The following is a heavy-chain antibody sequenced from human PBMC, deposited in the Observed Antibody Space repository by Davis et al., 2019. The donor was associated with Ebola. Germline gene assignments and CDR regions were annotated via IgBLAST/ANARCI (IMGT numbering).Heavy chain of an antibody. V-gene: IGHV3-7*01. J-gene: IGHJ6*02. Sequence: GGSLRLSCAASGFTFSTYGTHWVRQAPGKGPEWVAIIKQDGGEKYYVDSVKGRFTISRDNAKNSLYLQMNSLRAEDTAVYYCARSNVWGQGTTVTVSS. D-gene: IGHD5/OR15-5a*01. CDR2: IKQDGGEK. CDR3: ARSNV. CDR1: GFTFSTYG.